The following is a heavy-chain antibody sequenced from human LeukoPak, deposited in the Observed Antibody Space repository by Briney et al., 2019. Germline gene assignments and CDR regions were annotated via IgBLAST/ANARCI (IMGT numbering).Heavy chain of an antibody. D-gene: IGHD5-12*01. CDR3: ARDWRSGGYDVLDY. J-gene: IGHJ4*02. Sequence: SETLSLTCTVSGGSISSGVYYWSWVRQHPGKGLEWIGYIYYSGSTYYNPSLKSRVTISVDTSKNQFSLKLSSVTAADTAVYYCARDWRSGGYDVLDYWGQGTLVTVSS. V-gene: IGHV4-31*03. CDR1: GGSISSGVYY. CDR2: IYYSGST.